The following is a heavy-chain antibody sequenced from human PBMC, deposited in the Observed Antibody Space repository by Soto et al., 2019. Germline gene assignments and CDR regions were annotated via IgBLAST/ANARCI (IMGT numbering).Heavy chain of an antibody. D-gene: IGHD6-19*01. J-gene: IGHJ1*01. CDR3: ARDRIAVAGNPEYFQH. V-gene: IGHV3-7*01. CDR2: IKHDGSEM. CDR1: GLTVSSYW. Sequence: GGSLRLSCAASGLTVSSYWMSWVRQAPGKGLEWVANIKHDGSEMYYVDSVKGRFTISRDNSKNTLYLQMNSLRAEDTAVYYCARDRIAVAGNPEYFQHWGQGTLVTVSS.